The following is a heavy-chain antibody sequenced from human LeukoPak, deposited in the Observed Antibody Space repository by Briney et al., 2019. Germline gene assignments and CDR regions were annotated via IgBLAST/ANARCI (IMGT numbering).Heavy chain of an antibody. J-gene: IGHJ5*02. CDR2: IYTSGST. Sequence: SETLSLTCTVSGGSISSGGYYWSWIRQPAGKGLEWIGRIYTSGSTNYNPSLKSRVTMSVDTSKNQFSLKLSSVTAADTAVYYCARDNGSGSYLRFDPWGQGTLVTVSS. D-gene: IGHD3-10*01. CDR1: GGSISSGGYY. CDR3: ARDNGSGSYLRFDP. V-gene: IGHV4-61*02.